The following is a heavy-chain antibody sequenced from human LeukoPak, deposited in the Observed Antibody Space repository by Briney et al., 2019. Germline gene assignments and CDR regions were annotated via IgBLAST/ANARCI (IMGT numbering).Heavy chain of an antibody. Sequence: GASVKVSCKASGYSFTDHYMHWVRQAPGQGLEWMGWINPKSGGTNYAQKFQGRVTMTRDTSISTAYMDMSSLRSDDTAVYYCARNLWFGESSDAFDMWGQGTMVTVSS. CDR3: ARNLWFGESSDAFDM. CDR1: GYSFTDHY. CDR2: INPKSGGT. D-gene: IGHD3-10*01. V-gene: IGHV1-2*02. J-gene: IGHJ3*02.